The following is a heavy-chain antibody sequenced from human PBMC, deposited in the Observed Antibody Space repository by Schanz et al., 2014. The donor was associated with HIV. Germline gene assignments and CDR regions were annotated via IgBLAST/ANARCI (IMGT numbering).Heavy chain of an antibody. CDR1: GYTFTGYY. D-gene: IGHD1-26*01. V-gene: IGHV1-2*02. CDR3: ARESRGSCRVATRPYGRYCFDY. CDR2: INPNSGGT. Sequence: QVQLVQSGAEVKKPGASVKVSCKASGYTFTGYYMHWVRQAPGQGLEWMGWINPNSGGTNYAQKFQGRVTMTRDTSTSTAYMELSSLRSDDTAVYYCARESRGSCRVATRPYGRYCFDYWGQGTLVTVSS. J-gene: IGHJ4*02.